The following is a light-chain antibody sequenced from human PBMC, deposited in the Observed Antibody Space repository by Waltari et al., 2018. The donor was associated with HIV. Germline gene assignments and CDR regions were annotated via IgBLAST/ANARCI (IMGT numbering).Light chain of an antibody. J-gene: IGKJ2*01. V-gene: IGKV3-20*01. CDR2: GAS. CDR3: QQYGSPPYT. CDR1: QSVSCTY. Sequence: EIVFTQSPGTLSLSPGAGATLSRRASQSVSCTYLACYQQKPGQAPRLLSYGASSRATGIPDRFSGSGSGTDFTHTISRLEPEDFAVYDCQQYGSPPYTFGQGTKLEIK.